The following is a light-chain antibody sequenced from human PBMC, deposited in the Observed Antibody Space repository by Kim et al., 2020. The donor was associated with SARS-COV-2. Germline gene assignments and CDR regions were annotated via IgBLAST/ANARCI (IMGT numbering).Light chain of an antibody. CDR1: SSNIGINY. V-gene: IGLV1-51*01. J-gene: IGLJ3*02. CDR2: DNN. CDR3: GTWDTSLNAGV. Sequence: KVTISCSGGSSNIGINYVSWFQHLPGTAPKLLIYDNNKRASGVPDRFSGSKSGSSATLGITGLQTGDEADYYCGTWDTSLNAGVFGGGTQLTVL.